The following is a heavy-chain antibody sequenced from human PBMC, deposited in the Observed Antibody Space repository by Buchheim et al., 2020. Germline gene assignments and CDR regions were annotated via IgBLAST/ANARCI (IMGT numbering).Heavy chain of an antibody. J-gene: IGHJ4*02. CDR2: LNQDGSAK. D-gene: IGHD3-22*01. Sequence: EVQLVESGGGLVQPGGSLRLSCAASGFTFSNYWISWVRQAPGKGLEWVANLNQDGSAKYYGDSVKGRFTIPRDNAKNSLYLQMNSLRAEDTAVYYCARDRTYDTSAYYSDFDYGGQGTL. V-gene: IGHV3-7*01. CDR1: GFTFSNYW. CDR3: ARDRTYDTSAYYSDFDY.